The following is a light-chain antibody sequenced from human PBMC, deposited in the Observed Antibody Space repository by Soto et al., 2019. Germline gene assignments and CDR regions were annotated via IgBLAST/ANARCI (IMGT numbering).Light chain of an antibody. J-gene: IGKJ5*01. CDR1: QSVSSNY. CDR2: GVS. Sequence: EIVLTQSPGTLSLSPGERATLSCRASQSVSSNYLAWYQQIPGQAPRLLIYGVSSRAAGIPARFSGSESGADFTLTISSLQSEDFAVYYCQQYGSSRNTFGQGTRLEIK. V-gene: IGKV3-20*01. CDR3: QQYGSSRNT.